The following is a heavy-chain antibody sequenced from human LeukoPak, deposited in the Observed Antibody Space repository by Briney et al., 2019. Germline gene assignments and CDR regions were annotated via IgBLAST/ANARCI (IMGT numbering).Heavy chain of an antibody. J-gene: IGHJ4*02. D-gene: IGHD5-18*01. CDR2: ISSSSSTI. V-gene: IGHV3-48*01. CDR3: AKEVDGYSYGYDY. CDR1: GFTFSSYS. Sequence: GGSLRLSCAASGFTFSSYSMNWVRHAPGKGLECVSYISSSSSTIYYADSVKGRFTISRDNSKNTLYLQMNSLRAEDTAVYYCAKEVDGYSYGYDYWGQGTLVTVSS.